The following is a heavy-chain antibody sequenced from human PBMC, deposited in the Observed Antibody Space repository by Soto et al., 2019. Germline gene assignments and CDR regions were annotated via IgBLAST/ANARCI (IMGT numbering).Heavy chain of an antibody. CDR3: ARSLTEGYCTITGCYTRPLYGMDV. V-gene: IGHV1-2*02. CDR2: IKSNGGGT. D-gene: IGHD2-2*02. CDR1: AYTFSAYY. Sequence: GASVKVSCKAAAYTFSAYYIHWLRQAPGQGLVWMGWIKSNGGGTTDAQKFRGRVTVTRETPTSTAYMELSRLTPDDTAVYYCARSLTEGYCTITGCYTRPLYGMDVWGQGTTVTVSS. J-gene: IGHJ6*02.